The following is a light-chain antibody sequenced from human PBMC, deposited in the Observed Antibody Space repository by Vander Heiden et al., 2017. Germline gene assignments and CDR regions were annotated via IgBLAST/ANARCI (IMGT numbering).Light chain of an antibody. Sequence: SYQLPQPPPVPVSPGQTARITSSGDAMPKQYAYLSQQKPGQRPVLVIYRDGERPSGFPERFSGSSSGTTVTLTISGVQAEDEADYYCQSADSSGTYPGNVVFGGGTKLTVL. J-gene: IGLJ2*01. V-gene: IGLV3-25*03. CDR1: AMPKQY. CDR3: QSADSSGTYPGNVV. CDR2: RDG.